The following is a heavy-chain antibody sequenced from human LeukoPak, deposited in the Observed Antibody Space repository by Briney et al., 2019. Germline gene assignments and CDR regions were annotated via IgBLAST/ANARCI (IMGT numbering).Heavy chain of an antibody. D-gene: IGHD3-9*01. Sequence: ASVKVSCKASGYTFTSYDINWVRQATGQGLEWMGWMNPNSGNTGYAQKFQGRVTITRDTSASTAYMELSSLRSEDTAVYYCARGYDILTGPWDYSDYWGQGTLVTVSS. CDR1: GYTFTSYD. CDR3: ARGYDILTGPWDYSDY. CDR2: MNPNSGNT. V-gene: IGHV1-8*01. J-gene: IGHJ4*02.